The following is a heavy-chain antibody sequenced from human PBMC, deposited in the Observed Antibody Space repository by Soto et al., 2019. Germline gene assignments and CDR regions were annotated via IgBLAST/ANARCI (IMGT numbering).Heavy chain of an antibody. D-gene: IGHD2-21*01. CDR3: ARDIHPRDY. CDR2: IYYSGST. Sequence: PSETLSLTCTVSGGSVSSGSNYWSWIRQPPGKGLEWIGYIYYSGSTNYNPSLKSRVTISVDTSKNQFSLKLSSVTAVDTAVYYCARDIHPRDYWGQGTLVTVSS. CDR1: GGSVSSGSNY. V-gene: IGHV4-61*01. J-gene: IGHJ4*02.